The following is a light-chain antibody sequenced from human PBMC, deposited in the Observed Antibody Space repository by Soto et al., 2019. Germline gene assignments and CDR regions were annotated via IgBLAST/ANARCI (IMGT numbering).Light chain of an antibody. CDR3: ISYTIRSTLV. V-gene: IGLV2-14*01. J-gene: IGLJ3*02. CDR1: SSDVGGYSH. CDR2: EVK. Sequence: QSALTQPRSVSGSPGQSVTISCTGSSSDVGGYSHVSWFQQHPGKAPKLMIYEVKSRPSGVSDRFSGSKSGNTASLTISGLQAEDEADYYCISYTIRSTLVFGGGTKLTVL.